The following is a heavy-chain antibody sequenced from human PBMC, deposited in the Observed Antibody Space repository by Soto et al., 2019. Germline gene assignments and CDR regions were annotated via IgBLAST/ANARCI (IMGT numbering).Heavy chain of an antibody. V-gene: IGHV4-4*02. D-gene: IGHD3-16*01. J-gene: IGHJ6*02. CDR3: ASKLGPYYHGLDV. Sequence: KTSETLSLTCTVDGDSITNNNWWTWVRQPPGKGPEFIGEIYHTGSANYNPSLKSRVAISVDKSKNQFSLRLNSVTAADTAVYYCASKLGPYYHGLDVWGRGTTVTVSS. CDR2: IYHTGSA. CDR1: GDSITNNNW.